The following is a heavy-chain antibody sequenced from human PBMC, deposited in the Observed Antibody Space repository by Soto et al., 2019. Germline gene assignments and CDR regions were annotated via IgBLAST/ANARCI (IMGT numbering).Heavy chain of an antibody. Sequence: GASVKVSWKASGYTFTSYYMHWVRQAPGQGLEWMGIINPSGGSTSYAQKFQGRVTMTRDTSTSTVYMELSSLRSEDTAVYYCARDPGGGATITIRYYFDYWGQGTLVTVSS. CDR1: GYTFTSYY. D-gene: IGHD5-12*01. CDR3: ARDPGGGATITIRYYFDY. V-gene: IGHV1-46*03. CDR2: INPSGGST. J-gene: IGHJ4*02.